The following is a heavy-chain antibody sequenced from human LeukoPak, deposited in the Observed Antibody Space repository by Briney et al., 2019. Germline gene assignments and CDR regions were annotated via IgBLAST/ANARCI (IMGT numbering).Heavy chain of an antibody. CDR3: ARVVVATIPSFYYYYYMDV. J-gene: IGHJ6*03. V-gene: IGHV4-34*01. D-gene: IGHD5-12*01. Sequence: SETLSLTCAVYGGSFSGYYWSWIRQPPGKGLEWIWEINHSGSTNYNPSLKSRVTISVDTSKNQFSLKLSSVTAADTAVYYCARVVVATIPSFYYYYYMDVWGKGTTVTVSS. CDR2: INHSGST. CDR1: GGSFSGYY.